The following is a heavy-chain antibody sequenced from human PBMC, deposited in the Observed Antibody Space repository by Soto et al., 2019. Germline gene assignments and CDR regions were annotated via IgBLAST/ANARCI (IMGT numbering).Heavy chain of an antibody. D-gene: IGHD1-26*01. J-gene: IGHJ5*02. CDR1: GGSLSSYY. Sequence: PSDTLSLTCTVSGGSLSSYYWSWIRQPPGKGLEWIGYIYYSGSTNYNPSLKSRVTISVDTSKNQFSLKLSSVTAADTAVYYCARDLGGSYASWFDPWGQGTLVTVSS. CDR2: IYYSGST. CDR3: ARDLGGSYASWFDP. V-gene: IGHV4-59*01.